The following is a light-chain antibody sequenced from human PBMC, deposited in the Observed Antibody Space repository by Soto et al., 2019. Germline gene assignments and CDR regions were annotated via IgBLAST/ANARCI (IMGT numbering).Light chain of an antibody. J-gene: IGLJ3*02. Sequence: QSVLTQPPSVSAAPGQNVIISCSGSSSNIGSNYVSWYQQLPGTAPKLLIYDKNERPSGIPDRFSASKSGTSATLGITGLQTGDEADYYCGAWDHVPNVGVFGGGTKVTVL. CDR3: GAWDHVPNVGV. V-gene: IGLV1-51*01. CDR1: SSNIGSNY. CDR2: DKN.